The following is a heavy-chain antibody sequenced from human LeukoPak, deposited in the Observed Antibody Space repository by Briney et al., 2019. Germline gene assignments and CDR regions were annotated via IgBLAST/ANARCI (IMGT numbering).Heavy chain of an antibody. CDR1: GGSISSSIYC. V-gene: IGHV4-39*07. D-gene: IGHD2-15*01. CDR3: ARIDCSGGRCSPYYFAS. CDR2: IYYSGST. Sequence: PSETLSLTCSVSGGSISSSIYCWVWIRQPPGKGLEWIGSIYYSGSTNYNPSLKSRVAISVDTSKNQFSLKLSSVTAADTAVYYCARIDCSGGRCSPYYFASWGQGTLVTVSS. J-gene: IGHJ4*02.